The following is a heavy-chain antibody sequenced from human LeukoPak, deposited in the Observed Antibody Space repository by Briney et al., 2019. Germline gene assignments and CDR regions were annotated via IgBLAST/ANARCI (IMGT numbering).Heavy chain of an antibody. V-gene: IGHV3-23*01. J-gene: IGHJ4*02. CDR1: GFTFTKCA. CDR3: ARGPYDYVWGSYAPFDC. Sequence: GGSLRLSCVASGFTFTKCAMSWIRQAPGKGLEWVAIITATGDTAYYADSVKGRFTISRDNAKNSLYLQMNSLRAEDTAVYYCARGPYDYVWGSYAPFDCWGQGTLVTVSS. D-gene: IGHD3-16*01. CDR2: ITATGDTA.